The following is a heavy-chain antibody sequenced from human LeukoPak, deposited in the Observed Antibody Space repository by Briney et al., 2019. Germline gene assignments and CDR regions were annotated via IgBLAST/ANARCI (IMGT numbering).Heavy chain of an antibody. D-gene: IGHD3-10*01. CDR1: GFTFNRYS. J-gene: IGHJ4*02. CDR3: ASSGSYYFPFDY. CDR2: ISDRGDSP. V-gene: IGHV3-23*01. Sequence: GSLRLFWATSGFTFNRYSIAWVRPAPGKGLGWVSIISDRGDSPFYADSVKGRFTISRDNSKNTMYLQMNSLRAEDTAIYYCASSGSYYFPFDYWGQGTLVAVSS.